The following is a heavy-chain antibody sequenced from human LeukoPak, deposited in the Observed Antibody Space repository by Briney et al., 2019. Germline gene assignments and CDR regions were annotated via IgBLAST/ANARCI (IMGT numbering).Heavy chain of an antibody. CDR1: GYTFTGYY. CDR2: INPNSGGT. V-gene: IGHV1-2*02. CDR3: ARDSVITFGGVTMNWFDP. Sequence: ASVKVSCKASGYTFTGYYMHWVRQAPGQGLEWMGWINPNSGGTNYAQKFQGRVTMTTDTSTSTAYMELRSLRSDDTAVYYCARDSVITFGGVTMNWFDPWGQGTLVTVSS. D-gene: IGHD3-16*01. J-gene: IGHJ5*02.